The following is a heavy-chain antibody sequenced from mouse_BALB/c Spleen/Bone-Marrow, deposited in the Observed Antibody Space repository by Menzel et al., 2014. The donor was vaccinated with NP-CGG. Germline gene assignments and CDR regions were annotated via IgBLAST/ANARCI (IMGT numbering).Heavy chain of an antibody. CDR2: IDPANGNT. Sequence: EVQLQQSGAELVKPGASVKLSCTASGFNIKDTYMHWVKQRPEQGLEWIGRIDPANGNTKYDPKFQGKATITADTSSNTAYLQLSSLTSENTAVYYCARWEYYAMDYWGQGTSVTVSS. CDR1: GFNIKDTY. D-gene: IGHD4-1*01. CDR3: ARWEYYAMDY. V-gene: IGHV14-3*02. J-gene: IGHJ4*01.